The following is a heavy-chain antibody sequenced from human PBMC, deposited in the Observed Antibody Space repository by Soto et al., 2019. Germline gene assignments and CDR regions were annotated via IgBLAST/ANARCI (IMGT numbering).Heavy chain of an antibody. V-gene: IGHV3-7*01. Sequence: PGGSLRLSCAASGFTFSNYWMSGVRQAPGKGLELVAHINQDGSEKYYVDSVTGRFTISRDNAKNSLYLQMNSLRAEDTAVYYCGRDCSSTRCYLGYVLDVWGQGTTVTFSS. D-gene: IGHD2-2*01. CDR3: GRDCSSTRCYLGYVLDV. J-gene: IGHJ6*02. CDR2: INQDGSEK. CDR1: GFTFSNYW.